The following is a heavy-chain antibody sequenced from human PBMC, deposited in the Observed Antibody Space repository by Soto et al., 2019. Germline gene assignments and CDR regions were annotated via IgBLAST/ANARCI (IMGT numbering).Heavy chain of an antibody. V-gene: IGHV1-69*06. CDR1: GGTFSSYA. CDR3: ARDRLGREYYDFWSGLDYYYYGMDV. Sequence: SVKVSCKASGGTFSSYAISWVRQAPGQGLEWMGGIIPIFGTANYAQKSQGRVTITADKSTSTAYMELSSLRSEDTAVYYCARDRLGREYYDFWSGLDYYYYGMDVWGQGTTVTVSS. J-gene: IGHJ6*02. D-gene: IGHD3-3*01. CDR2: IIPIFGTA.